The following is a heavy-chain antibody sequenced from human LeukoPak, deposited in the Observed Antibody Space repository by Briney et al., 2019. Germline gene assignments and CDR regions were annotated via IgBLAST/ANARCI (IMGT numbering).Heavy chain of an antibody. CDR3: ARDYDFWSGYYTPFDY. J-gene: IGHJ4*02. V-gene: IGHV3-7*01. CDR2: IKQDGSEK. D-gene: IGHD3-3*01. Sequence: GGSLRLSCAASGFTFSSYWMSWVRQAPGKGLEWVANIKQDGSEKYYVDSVKGRFTISRDNAKNSLYLQMNSLRAEDTAVYYCARDYDFWSGYYTPFDYWGQGTLVTVSS. CDR1: GFTFSSYW.